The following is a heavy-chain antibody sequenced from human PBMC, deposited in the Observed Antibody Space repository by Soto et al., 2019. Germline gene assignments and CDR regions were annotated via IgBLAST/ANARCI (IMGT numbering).Heavy chain of an antibody. Sequence: QVQLQESGPGLVKPSQTLSLTCTVSGGSISSGDYYWSWIRQPPGKGLEWIGYIYYSGSTYYNPSLKSRVTIAVDTSKNQSSLKLSSVTAADTAVYYCARGIEAAGTSWFDPWGQGTLVTVSS. J-gene: IGHJ5*02. CDR1: GGSISSGDYY. CDR2: IYYSGST. CDR3: ARGIEAAGTSWFDP. D-gene: IGHD6-13*01. V-gene: IGHV4-30-4*01.